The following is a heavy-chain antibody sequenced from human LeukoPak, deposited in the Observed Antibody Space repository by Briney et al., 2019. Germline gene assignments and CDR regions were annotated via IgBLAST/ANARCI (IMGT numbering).Heavy chain of an antibody. Sequence: GGSLRLSCAGSGFTLSSYAMSWVRQAPGKGLEWVSTTSGSGGAGTYYADSVKGRITVSRDNSRNTLYLPMNSLRAEDTAVYYCAKRGVVIRVILVGFHKEAYYFDSWGQGALVTVSS. CDR1: GFTLSSYA. V-gene: IGHV3-23*01. CDR2: TSGSGGAGT. D-gene: IGHD3-22*01. CDR3: AKRGVVIRVILVGFHKEAYYFDS. J-gene: IGHJ4*02.